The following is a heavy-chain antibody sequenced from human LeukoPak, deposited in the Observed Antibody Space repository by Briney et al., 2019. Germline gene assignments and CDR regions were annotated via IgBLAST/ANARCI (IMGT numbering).Heavy chain of an antibody. V-gene: IGHV3-74*01. CDR3: ARGSPTPNSRYFDL. CDR2: INSDGSSA. D-gene: IGHD4-11*01. J-gene: IGHJ2*01. CDR1: GFTFSSYE. Sequence: PGGSLRLYCAASGFTFSSYEMNWVRQAPGKGLVWVSRINSDGSSASYADSVKGRFTISRDNAKNTLYLQMNSLRAEDTAVYYCARGSPTPNSRYFDLWGRGTLVTVSS.